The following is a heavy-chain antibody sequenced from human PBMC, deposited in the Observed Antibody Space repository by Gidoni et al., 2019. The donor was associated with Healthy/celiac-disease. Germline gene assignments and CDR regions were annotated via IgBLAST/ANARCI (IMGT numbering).Heavy chain of an antibody. CDR3: AKDIRGAGVRSGYDY. CDR1: GFTFSSYA. J-gene: IGHJ4*02. D-gene: IGHD3-22*01. Sequence: EVQLLESGGGLVQPGGSLRLSCAASGFTFSSYAMSWVRQAPGNGLEWVSAISGSGGSTYYADSVKGRFTISRDNSKNTLYLQMNSLRAEDTAVYYCAKDIRGAGVRSGYDYWGQGTLVTVSS. CDR2: ISGSGGST. V-gene: IGHV3-23*01.